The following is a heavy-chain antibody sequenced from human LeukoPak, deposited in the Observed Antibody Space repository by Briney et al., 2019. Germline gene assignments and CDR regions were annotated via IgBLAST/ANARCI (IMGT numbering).Heavy chain of an antibody. CDR3: ARSSEQQLVTWFDY. CDR1: GFTFSSYS. D-gene: IGHD6-13*01. V-gene: IGHV3-21*01. Sequence: GGSLRLSCAASGFTFSSYSMNWVRQAPGKGLEWVSSISSSSSYIYYADPVKGRFTISRDNAKNSLYLQMNGLRAEDTAVYYCARSSEQQLVTWFDYWGQGTLVTVSS. J-gene: IGHJ4*02. CDR2: ISSSSSYI.